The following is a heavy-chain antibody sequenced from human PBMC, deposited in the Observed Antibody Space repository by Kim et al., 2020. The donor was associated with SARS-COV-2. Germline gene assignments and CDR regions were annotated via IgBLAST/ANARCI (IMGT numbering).Heavy chain of an antibody. D-gene: IGHD2-2*01. Sequence: SETLSLTCIVSGGSISSSSYYWGWIRQPPGKELEWIGSIYYSGSTYYNPSLKSRVTISVDTSKNQFSLKLSSVTAADTAVYYCAGRYCSSTSCYGDWYFDLWGRGTLVTVSS. CDR3: AGRYCSSTSCYGDWYFDL. V-gene: IGHV4-39*07. CDR2: IYYSGST. J-gene: IGHJ2*01. CDR1: GGSISSSSYY.